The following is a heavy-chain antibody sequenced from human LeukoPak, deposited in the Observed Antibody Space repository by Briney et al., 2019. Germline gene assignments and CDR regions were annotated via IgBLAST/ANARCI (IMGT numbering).Heavy chain of an antibody. Sequence: GGSLRLSCAASGFTFNASGMNWVRQAPGKGLEWVSYIGTTSGAIYYADSVKGRFTISRDNSKNTLYLQMNSLRAEDTAVYYCAKSGAHYDFWSGYHDPYYFDYWGQGTLVTVSS. CDR3: AKSGAHYDFWSGYHDPYYFDY. J-gene: IGHJ4*02. CDR1: GFTFNASG. D-gene: IGHD3-3*01. V-gene: IGHV3-48*01. CDR2: IGTTSGAI.